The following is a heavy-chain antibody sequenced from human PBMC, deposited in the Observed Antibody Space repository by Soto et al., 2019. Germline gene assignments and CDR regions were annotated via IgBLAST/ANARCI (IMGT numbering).Heavy chain of an antibody. CDR1: GGSISSGGYY. D-gene: IGHD2-15*01. CDR3: ARDAGYCSGGSCSKGLDP. Sequence: SETLSLTCTVSGGSISSGGYYWSWIRQHPGKGLEWIGYIYYSGGTYYNPSLKSRATISVDTTKNQFPLKLRSVTAADTAVYYCARDAGYCSGGSCSKGLDPWGQGTLVTVSS. V-gene: IGHV4-31*03. J-gene: IGHJ5*02. CDR2: IYYSGGT.